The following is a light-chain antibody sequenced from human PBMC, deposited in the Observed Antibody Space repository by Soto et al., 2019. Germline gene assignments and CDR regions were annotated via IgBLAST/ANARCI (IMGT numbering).Light chain of an antibody. V-gene: IGKV1-39*01. CDR3: QQSYSTPQVT. J-gene: IGKJ5*01. CDR2: AAS. Sequence: DIEMAQARASVSASLGGSVHLTCRQSQSISSYLNWYQQKPGKAPKLLIYAASSLQSGVPSRFSGSGSGTDFTLTISSLQPEDFATYYCQQSYSTPQVTFGQGTRLEIK. CDR1: QSISSY.